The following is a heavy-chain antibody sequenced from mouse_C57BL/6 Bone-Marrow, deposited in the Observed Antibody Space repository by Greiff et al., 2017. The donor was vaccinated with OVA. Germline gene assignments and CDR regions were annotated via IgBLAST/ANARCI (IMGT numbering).Heavy chain of an antibody. CDR1: GYTFTSYG. CDR2: IYIGNGYT. D-gene: IGHD1-1*01. Sequence: VHVKQSGAELVRPGSSVKMSCKTSGYTFTSYGINWVKQRPGQGLEWIGYIYIGNGYTEYNEKFKGKATLTSDTSSSTAYMQLSSLTSEDSAIYFCARGDYGSSSYYFDYWGQGTTLTVSS. J-gene: IGHJ2*01. CDR3: ARGDYGSSSYYFDY. V-gene: IGHV1-58*01.